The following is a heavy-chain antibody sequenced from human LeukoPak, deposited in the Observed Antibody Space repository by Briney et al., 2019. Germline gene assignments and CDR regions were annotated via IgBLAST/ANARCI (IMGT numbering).Heavy chain of an antibody. CDR3: ARQSYEYDYVWGSGHWFDP. CDR2: INHSGST. D-gene: IGHD3-16*01. CDR1: GGSFSGYY. J-gene: IGHJ5*02. Sequence: SETLSLTCAVYGGSFSGYYWSWIRQPPGKGLEWIGEINHSGSTNYNPSLKSRVTISVDTSKNQFSLKLTSVTAADTAVYYCARQSYEYDYVWGSGHWFDPWGQGTLVTVSS. V-gene: IGHV4-34*01.